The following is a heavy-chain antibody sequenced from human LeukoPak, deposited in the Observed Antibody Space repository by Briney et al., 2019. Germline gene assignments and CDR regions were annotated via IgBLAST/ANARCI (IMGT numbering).Heavy chain of an antibody. CDR2: ISGSGVTT. Sequence: GGSLRLSCVASGFTFSSYAMSWVRQAPGKGLEWVSAISGSGVTTHYAGSVKGRFSISRDNSKNTLYLQMNSLRAEDTALYYCARAHSSSWQIYGMGVWGQGTTVTVSS. CDR3: ARAHSSSWQIYGMGV. CDR1: GFTFSSYA. D-gene: IGHD6-13*01. V-gene: IGHV3-23*01. J-gene: IGHJ6*02.